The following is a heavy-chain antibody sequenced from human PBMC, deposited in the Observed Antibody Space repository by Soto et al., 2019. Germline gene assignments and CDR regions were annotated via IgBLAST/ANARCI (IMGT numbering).Heavy chain of an antibody. Sequence: QVQLQESGPGLVKPSQTLSLTCTVSGGSISSGGYYWSWIRQHPGKGLEWIGYIYYSGSTYYNPSHQSRVTISEDTSKNQFSLKLSSVTAADTAVYYCARDEHGSGSYFDYWGQGTLVTVSS. J-gene: IGHJ4*02. CDR3: ARDEHGSGSYFDY. CDR1: GGSISSGGYY. D-gene: IGHD3-10*01. CDR2: IYYSGST. V-gene: IGHV4-31*03.